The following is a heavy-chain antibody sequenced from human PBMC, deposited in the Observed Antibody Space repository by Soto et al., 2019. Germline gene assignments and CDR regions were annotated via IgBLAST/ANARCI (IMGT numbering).Heavy chain of an antibody. Sequence: QVQLQESGPGLVKPSQTLSLTCTVSGRSISSGGYYWSWISKHPGKGLEWIGYIYSSGSTYYNPTLKSRVTISLDTSKNQFSLKLSSVTAADTAVYYCARSSVVRGVIGYFDYWGQGTLVTVSS. D-gene: IGHD3-10*01. CDR1: GRSISSGGYY. J-gene: IGHJ4*02. CDR2: IYSSGST. V-gene: IGHV4-31*03. CDR3: ARSSVVRGVIGYFDY.